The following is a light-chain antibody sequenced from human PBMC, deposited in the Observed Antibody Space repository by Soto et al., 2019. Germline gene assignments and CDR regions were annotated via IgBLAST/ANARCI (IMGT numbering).Light chain of an antibody. V-gene: IGKV1-39*01. Sequence: DIQMTQAPSSLSASVGDRVTITCRAGQTISSYVNWYQQKPGKAPKLLIYDASTLQSGVPSRFSGSGSGTDFTLTITSLQPEDCATYYCQQSYSSPRTFGQGTKVEIK. CDR2: DAS. CDR3: QQSYSSPRT. J-gene: IGKJ1*01. CDR1: QTISSY.